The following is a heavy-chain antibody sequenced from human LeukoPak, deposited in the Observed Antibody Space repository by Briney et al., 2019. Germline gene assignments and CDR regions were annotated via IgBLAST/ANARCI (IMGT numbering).Heavy chain of an antibody. CDR2: INPKSGGT. CDR3: ARVPGRDYYFYYYMDV. V-gene: IGHV1-2*02. CDR1: GYTFTGYF. Sequence: ASVKVSCKASGYTFTGYFMHWVRRAPGQGLEWMGWINPKSGGTNYAQNFQGRVTLTRDTSISTAYMELRSLRSDDTAIYYCARVPGRDYYFYYYMDVWGKGTTVTVSS. D-gene: IGHD1-14*01. J-gene: IGHJ6*03.